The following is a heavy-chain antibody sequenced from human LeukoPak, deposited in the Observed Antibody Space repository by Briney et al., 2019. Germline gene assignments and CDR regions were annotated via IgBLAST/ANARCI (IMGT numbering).Heavy chain of an antibody. CDR3: ARKTSSSWIDAFDI. CDR2: ISSSGSTI. J-gene: IGHJ3*02. Sequence: GGSLRFSCAASGFTFSSYEMNWVRQAPGKGLEWVSYISSSGSTIYYADSVKGRFTISRDNAKNSLYLQMNSLRAEDTAVYYCARKTSSSWIDAFDIWGQGTMVTVSS. CDR1: GFTFSSYE. D-gene: IGHD6-13*01. V-gene: IGHV3-48*03.